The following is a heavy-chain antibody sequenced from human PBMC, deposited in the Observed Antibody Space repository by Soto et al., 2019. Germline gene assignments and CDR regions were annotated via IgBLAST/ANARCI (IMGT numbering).Heavy chain of an antibody. V-gene: IGHV1-69*13. D-gene: IGHD6-13*01. J-gene: IGHJ4*02. CDR1: GGTFSSYA. CDR3: ARARVTGYSSSRHFDY. Sequence: SVKVSCKASGGTFSSYAISWVRQAPGQGLEWMGGIIPIFGTANYAQKFQGRVTITADESTSTAYMELSSLRSEDTAVYYCARARVTGYSSSRHFDYWGQGTLVTVSS. CDR2: IIPIFGTA.